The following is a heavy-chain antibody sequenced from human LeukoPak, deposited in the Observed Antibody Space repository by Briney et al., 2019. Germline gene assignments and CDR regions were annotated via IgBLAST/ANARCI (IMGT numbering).Heavy chain of an antibody. CDR2: IYYSGST. CDR3: ARGTPNSSSWYYFDY. Sequence: PSETLSLTCAVSGGSISSGGYSWSWIRQPPGKGLEWIGYIYYSGSTYYNPSLKSRVTISVDTSKNQFSLKLSSVTAADTAVYYCARGTPNSSSWYYFDYWGQGTLVTVSS. J-gene: IGHJ4*02. D-gene: IGHD6-13*01. CDR1: GGSISSGGYS. V-gene: IGHV4-30-4*07.